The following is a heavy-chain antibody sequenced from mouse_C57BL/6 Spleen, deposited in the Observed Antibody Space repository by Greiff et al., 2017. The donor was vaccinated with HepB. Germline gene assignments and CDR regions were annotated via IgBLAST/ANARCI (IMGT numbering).Heavy chain of an antibody. CDR1: GYTFTSYW. Sequence: VQLQQPGAELVMPGASVKLSCKASGYTFTSYWMHWVKQRPGQGLEWIGEIDPSDSYTNYNQKFKGKSTLTVDKSSSTAYMQLSSLTSEDSAVYYCARSEGQGFDYWGQGTTLTVSS. J-gene: IGHJ2*01. CDR2: IDPSDSYT. CDR3: ARSEGQGFDY. V-gene: IGHV1-69*01. D-gene: IGHD3-3*01.